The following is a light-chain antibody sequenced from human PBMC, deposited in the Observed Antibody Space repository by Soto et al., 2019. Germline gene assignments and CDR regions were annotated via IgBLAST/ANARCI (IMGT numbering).Light chain of an antibody. CDR2: AAS. Sequence: DIQMTQSPSSVSASVGDRITITCRARQDIGGRLAWFQQKPGKAPQYLIQAASIWQSGVPTRFSSSGSETEFILTINNLQPEDFASYFFLQVYSFPRSVGLGTKVEI. CDR3: LQVYSFPRS. V-gene: IGKV1-12*01. J-gene: IGKJ1*01. CDR1: QDIGGR.